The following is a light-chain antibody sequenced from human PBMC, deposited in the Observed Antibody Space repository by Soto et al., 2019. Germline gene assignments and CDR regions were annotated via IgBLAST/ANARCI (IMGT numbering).Light chain of an antibody. Sequence: EIVMTQFPATLSVSPGERTTLSCRASQSVGSKLAWYQQKLGQAPRLLIYDTSTRATDIPARFSGSGSGTEFTLTISSLQSADVAIYHCQQYGDWPLTFGGGSKVELK. CDR2: DTS. V-gene: IGKV3-15*01. J-gene: IGKJ4*01. CDR1: QSVGSK. CDR3: QQYGDWPLT.